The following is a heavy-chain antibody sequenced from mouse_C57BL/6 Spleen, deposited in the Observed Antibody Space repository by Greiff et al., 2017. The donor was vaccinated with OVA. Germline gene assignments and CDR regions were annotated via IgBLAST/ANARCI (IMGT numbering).Heavy chain of an antibody. Sequence: KLVESGPGLVKPSQSLFLTCSITGFPITSGYYWIWIRQSPGKPLEWMGYITHSGETFYNPSLQSPISITRETSKNQFFLQLNSVTTEDTAMYYCAGDREGYWYFDVWGTGTTVTVSS. CDR3: AGDREGYWYFDV. V-gene: IGHV12-3*01. CDR1: GFPITSGYY. J-gene: IGHJ1*03. CDR2: ITHSGET.